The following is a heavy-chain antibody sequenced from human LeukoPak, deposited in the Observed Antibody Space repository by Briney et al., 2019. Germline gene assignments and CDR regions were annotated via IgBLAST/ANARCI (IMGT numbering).Heavy chain of an antibody. J-gene: IGHJ6*02. CDR3: ARGPTNYYDSSGYRYYYGMDV. Sequence: KSPETLSLTCTVSGGSISSYYWSWIRQPPGKGLEWIGYIYYSGSTNYNPSLKSRVTISVDTSKNQFSLKLSSVTAADTAVYYCARGPTNYYDSSGYRYYYGMDVWGQGTTVTVSS. CDR2: IYYSGST. V-gene: IGHV4-59*01. D-gene: IGHD3-22*01. CDR1: GGSISSYY.